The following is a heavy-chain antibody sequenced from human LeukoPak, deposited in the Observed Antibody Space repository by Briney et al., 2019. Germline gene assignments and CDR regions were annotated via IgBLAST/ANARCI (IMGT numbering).Heavy chain of an antibody. CDR3: ARGSTYYYYYMDV. CDR2: IIPIFGTA. CDR1: GGTFSSYA. J-gene: IGHJ6*03. V-gene: IGHV1-69*05. D-gene: IGHD5/OR15-5a*01. Sequence: GASVKVSCKASGGTFSSYAISWVRQAPGQGLEWMGGIIPIFGTANYAQKFQGRVTITTDETTSTAYMELSTLRSEDTAVYYCARGSTYYYYYMDVWGKGTTVTVSS.